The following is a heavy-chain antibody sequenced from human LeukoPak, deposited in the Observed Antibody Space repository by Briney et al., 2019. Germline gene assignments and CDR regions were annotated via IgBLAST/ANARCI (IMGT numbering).Heavy chain of an antibody. CDR1: GGSISSGSYY. D-gene: IGHD6-13*01. CDR2: IYTSGST. CDR3: ARDPTGIAAAGTNY. Sequence: SETLSLTCTVSGGSISSGSYYWSWIRQPAGKGLEWIGRIYTSGSTNYNPSLTSRVTISVDTSKNQFSLKLSSVTAADTAVYYCARDPTGIAAAGTNYWGQGTLVTVSS. V-gene: IGHV4-61*02. J-gene: IGHJ4*02.